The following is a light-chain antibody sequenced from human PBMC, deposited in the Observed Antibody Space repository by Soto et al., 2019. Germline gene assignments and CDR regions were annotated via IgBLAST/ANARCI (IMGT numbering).Light chain of an antibody. CDR2: GAS. V-gene: IGKV3-20*01. CDR3: QQYGSSPLT. J-gene: IGKJ4*01. CDR1: QSVSSSY. Sequence: EIVLTQSPGTLSLSPGERATLSCRVSQSVSSSYLAWYQQKPGQAPRLLISGASTRATGIPDRFSGSGSGTDFTLTISRLEPADFAVYYCQQYGSSPLTFGGGTKVEIK.